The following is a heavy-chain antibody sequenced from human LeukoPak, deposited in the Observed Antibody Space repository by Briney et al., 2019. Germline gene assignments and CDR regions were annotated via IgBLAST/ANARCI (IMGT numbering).Heavy chain of an antibody. CDR1: DGSFSGYY. J-gene: IGHJ3*02. Sequence: PSETLSLTCAVSDGSFSGYYWSWIRQPPGKGLEWIGEINHSGSTNYNPSLKSRVTISVDTSKNQFSLKLSSVTAADTAVYYCARGGGYCSITSCYRLDIWGQGTMVTVSS. CDR3: ARGGGYCSITSCYRLDI. V-gene: IGHV4-34*01. D-gene: IGHD2-2*01. CDR2: INHSGST.